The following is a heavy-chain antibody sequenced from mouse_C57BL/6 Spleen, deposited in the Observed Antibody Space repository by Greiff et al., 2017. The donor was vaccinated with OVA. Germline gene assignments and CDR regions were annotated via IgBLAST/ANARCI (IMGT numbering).Heavy chain of an antibody. J-gene: IGHJ2*01. V-gene: IGHV1-61*01. CDR2: IYPSDSET. D-gene: IGHD2-4*01. Sequence: QVQLQQPGAELVRPGSSVKLSCKPSGYTFTSYWMDWVKQRPGQGLEWIGNIYPSDSETHYNQKFKDKATMTVDKSSSTAYLQLSSLTSEDSAVYYCAFDYGGYWGQGTTLTVSS. CDR3: AFDYGGY. CDR1: GYTFTSYW.